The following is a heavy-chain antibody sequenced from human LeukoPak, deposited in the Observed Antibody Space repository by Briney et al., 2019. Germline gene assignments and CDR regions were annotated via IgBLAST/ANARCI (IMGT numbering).Heavy chain of an antibody. CDR2: ISSSGSTI. CDR1: GFTFSSYE. V-gene: IGHV3-48*03. Sequence: PGGSLRLSCAASGFTFSSYEMNWVRQAPGKGLEWVSYISSSGSTIYYADSVKGRFTISRDNAKNSLYLQMNNLRAEDTAVYYCAREYSGSYYRPSDYWGQGTLVTVSS. J-gene: IGHJ4*02. D-gene: IGHD1-26*01. CDR3: AREYSGSYYRPSDY.